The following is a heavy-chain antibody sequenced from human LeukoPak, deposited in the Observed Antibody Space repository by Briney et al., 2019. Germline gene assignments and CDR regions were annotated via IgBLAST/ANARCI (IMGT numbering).Heavy chain of an antibody. CDR1: GGSLSGYY. Sequence: SETLSLTCAVYGGSLSGYYWSWIRQPPGKGLEWIGEINHSGSTNYNPSLKSRVTISVDTSKSQFSLKLSSVTAADTAVYYCARGVYDSSGYLYYFDYWGQGTLVTVSS. CDR2: INHSGST. J-gene: IGHJ4*02. V-gene: IGHV4-34*01. D-gene: IGHD3-22*01. CDR3: ARGVYDSSGYLYYFDY.